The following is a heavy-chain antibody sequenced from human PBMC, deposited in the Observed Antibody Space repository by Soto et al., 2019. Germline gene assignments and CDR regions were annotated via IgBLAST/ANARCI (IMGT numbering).Heavy chain of an antibody. CDR2: IYYNGTT. Sequence: PSETLSLTCSVSGGSITSENSYWYWIRQPPGEGLEWIASIYYNGTTYYNPSLKSRVAISVDTSKNQFSLNLSSVTAADTAVYYCVRRDDILTGYSRYSWFDPWGQGTLVTVSS. D-gene: IGHD3-9*01. CDR1: GGSITSENSY. V-gene: IGHV4-39*01. J-gene: IGHJ5*02. CDR3: VRRDDILTGYSRYSWFDP.